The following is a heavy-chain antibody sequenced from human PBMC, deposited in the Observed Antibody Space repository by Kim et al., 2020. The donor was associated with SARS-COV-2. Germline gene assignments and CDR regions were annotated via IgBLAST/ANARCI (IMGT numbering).Heavy chain of an antibody. J-gene: IGHJ3*01. CDR2: ISGDGTNT. CDR3: TSLSGAGINV. D-gene: IGHD1-26*01. CDR1: RFTFITYG. Sequence: GGSLRLSCAASRFTFITYGMHWVRQAPGKGPEWVAVISGDGTNTKYVDSVKGRFTISRDNSRKTLSLQMDNLRVEDTAIYYCTSLSGAGINVGGQGTIVT. V-gene: IGHV3-30*03.